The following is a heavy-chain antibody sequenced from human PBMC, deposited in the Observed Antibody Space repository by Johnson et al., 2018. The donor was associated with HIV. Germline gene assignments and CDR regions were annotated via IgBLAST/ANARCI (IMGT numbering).Heavy chain of an antibody. CDR2: IRYDGSNK. CDR1: GFTFSSYG. D-gene: IGHD6-19*01. J-gene: IGHJ3*02. Sequence: VQLVESGGGLVQPGGSLRLSCAASGFTFSSYGMHWVRQAPGKGLEWVAFIRYDGSNKYYADSVKGRFTISRDNSKNTLYLQMNSLRAEDTAVYYCAKDGWGSRGWDDAFDIWGQGTMVTVSS. CDR3: AKDGWGSRGWDDAFDI. V-gene: IGHV3-30*02.